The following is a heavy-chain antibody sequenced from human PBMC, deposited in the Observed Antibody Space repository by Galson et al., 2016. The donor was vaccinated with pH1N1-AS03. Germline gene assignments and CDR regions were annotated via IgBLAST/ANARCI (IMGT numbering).Heavy chain of an antibody. D-gene: IGHD3-10*01. J-gene: IGHJ4*02. Sequence: QSGAEVKKPGESLKISCEGSRDSFTNHWIAWVRQMTGKGLEWMAIIYPLDSDIRYSPSFQGRITMTEDKSTDTAYMELSSLTSEDTATYYCASKSPGDGYYFDDWGQGTLVTVRS. CDR2: IYPLDSDI. CDR1: RDSFTNHW. V-gene: IGHV5-51*03. CDR3: ASKSPGDGYYFDD.